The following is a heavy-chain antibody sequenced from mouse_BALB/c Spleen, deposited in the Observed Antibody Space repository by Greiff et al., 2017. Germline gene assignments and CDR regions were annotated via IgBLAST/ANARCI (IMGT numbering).Heavy chain of an antibody. CDR3: AREGGQLGLENYAMDY. CDR2: IWAGGST. J-gene: IGHJ4*01. V-gene: IGHV2-9*02. D-gene: IGHD3-3*01. Sequence: QVQLQQSGPGLVAPSQSLSITCTVSGFSLTSYGVHWVRQPPGKGLEWLGVIWAGGSTNYNSALMSRLSISKDNSKSQVFLKMNSLQTDDTAMYYCAREGGQLGLENYAMDYWGQGTSVTVSS. CDR1: GFSLTSYG.